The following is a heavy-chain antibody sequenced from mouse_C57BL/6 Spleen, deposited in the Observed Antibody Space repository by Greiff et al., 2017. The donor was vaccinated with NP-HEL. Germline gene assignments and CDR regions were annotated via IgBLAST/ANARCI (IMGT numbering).Heavy chain of an antibody. V-gene: IGHV1-26*01. D-gene: IGHD2-1*01. CDR1: GYTFTDYY. J-gene: IGHJ2*01. CDR2: INPNNGGT. Sequence: EVQLQQSGPELVKPGASVKISCKASGYTFTDYYMNWVKQSHGKSLEWIGDINPNNGGTSYNQKFKGKATLTVVKSSSTAYMELRSLTSEDSAVYYCARRGNYPYFDYWGQGTTLTVSS. CDR3: ARRGNYPYFDY.